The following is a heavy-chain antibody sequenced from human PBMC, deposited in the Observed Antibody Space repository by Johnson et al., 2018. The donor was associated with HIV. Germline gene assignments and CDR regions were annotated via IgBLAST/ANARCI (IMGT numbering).Heavy chain of an antibody. CDR2: ISYDGSNK. V-gene: IGHV3-30*18. CDR1: GSTFSDHY. D-gene: IGHD1-26*01. CDR3: AKEGGIRRVAWELRAYSFDI. J-gene: IGHJ3*02. Sequence: QVQLVESGGGLVKPGRSLRLSCVVSGSTFSDHYMSWIRQAPGKGLEWVALISYDGSNKYYADSVEGRFTISRVNSKNTLYLQMNSLTPEDTAVYYCAKEGGIRRVAWELRAYSFDIWGQGTMVTVSS.